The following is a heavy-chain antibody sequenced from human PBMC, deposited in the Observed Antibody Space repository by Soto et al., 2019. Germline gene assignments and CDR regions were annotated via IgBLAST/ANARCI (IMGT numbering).Heavy chain of an antibody. CDR2: IHSGGST. Sequence: EVQLVESGGDLIQPGGSLRLSCAASGFTVSSNYMSWVRQAPGKGLEWISVIHSGGSTYYADSVKGRFTISRDNSKNTLHLQMNSLRAEDTAVYYCARDRTFDSWGQGTLVTVSS. J-gene: IGHJ4*02. CDR1: GFTVSSNY. V-gene: IGHV3-53*01. CDR3: ARDRTFDS.